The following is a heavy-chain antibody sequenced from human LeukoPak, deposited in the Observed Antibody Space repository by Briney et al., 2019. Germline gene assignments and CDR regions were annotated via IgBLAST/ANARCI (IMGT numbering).Heavy chain of an antibody. J-gene: IGHJ4*02. CDR2: INPDSGGT. CDR3: AGGWFGEFYFDY. CDR1: AYTFTAYY. D-gene: IGHD3-10*01. Sequence: ASVKVSCKASAYTFTAYYIHWVRQAPGQGLEYMGWINPDSGGTNYAQKFQGRVTMTRDTSISTAYMELSRLRSDDTAVYYCAGGWFGEFYFDYWGQGTLVTVSS. V-gene: IGHV1-2*02.